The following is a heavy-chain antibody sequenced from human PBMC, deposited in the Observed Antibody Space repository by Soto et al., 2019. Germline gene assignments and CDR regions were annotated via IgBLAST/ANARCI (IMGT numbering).Heavy chain of an antibody. J-gene: IGHJ4*02. CDR2: IKTKSEGETT. CDR1: GFIFSEAW. V-gene: IGHV3-15*01. Sequence: GSLRLSCVVSGFIFSEAWMSWVRQAPGKGLEWVARIKTKSEGETTDYVAPVKGRFSISRDDSKNMVFLQMDSLKTEDTAVYYCTTARVGYWGQGTLVTVSS. CDR3: TTARVGY.